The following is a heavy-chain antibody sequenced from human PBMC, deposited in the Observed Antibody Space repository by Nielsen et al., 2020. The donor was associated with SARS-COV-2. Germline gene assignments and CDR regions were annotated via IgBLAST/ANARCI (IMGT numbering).Heavy chain of an antibody. J-gene: IGHJ3*02. D-gene: IGHD3-9*01. CDR3: ARDRSLRYFDWLEYDAFDI. V-gene: IGHV3-11*01. CDR2: ISSRGSTI. CDR1: GFTFSDYY. Sequence: GESLKISCAASGFTFSDYYMSWIRQAPGKGLEWVSYISSRGSTIYYADSVKGRFTISRDNAKNSLYLQMNSLRAEDTAVYYCARDRSLRYFDWLEYDAFDIWGQGTMVTVSS.